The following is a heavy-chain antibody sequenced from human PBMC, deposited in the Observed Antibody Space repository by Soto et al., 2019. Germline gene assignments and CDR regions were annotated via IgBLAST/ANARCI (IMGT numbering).Heavy chain of an antibody. CDR1: GYTFTGYF. V-gene: IGHV1-2*02. J-gene: IGHJ4*02. D-gene: IGHD6-6*01. CDR2: INPNTGVT. CDR3: ARSLSTIAARPDY. Sequence: QVQLVQSGAEVKKPGASVEVSCKASGYTFTGYFMHWVRQAPGQGLEWMGWINPNTGVTNYAQRFQGRVTMTRDTSISTAYMELSRLTSDDTAVFYCARSLSTIAARPDYWGQGTLVTVSS.